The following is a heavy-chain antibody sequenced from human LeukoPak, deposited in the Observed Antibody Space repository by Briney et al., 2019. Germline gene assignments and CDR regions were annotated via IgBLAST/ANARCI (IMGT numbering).Heavy chain of an antibody. CDR3: ARHAASGGSGVDY. V-gene: IGHV3-73*01. Sequence: GGSLRLSCAASGFTFSGSAMHWVRQTSGKGLERVGRIRDKANSYTTAYAASVKGRFTISRDDSKNTAYLQMNSLKSEDTAVYYCARHAASGGSGVDYWGQGTLVTVSS. D-gene: IGHD3-10*01. J-gene: IGHJ4*02. CDR1: GFTFSGSA. CDR2: IRDKANSYTT.